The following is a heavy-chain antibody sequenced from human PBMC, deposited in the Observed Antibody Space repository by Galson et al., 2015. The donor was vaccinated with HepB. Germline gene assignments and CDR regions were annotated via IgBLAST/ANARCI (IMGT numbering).Heavy chain of an antibody. Sequence: QSGAEVKKPGESLRISCKGSGYSFTSYWIGWVRQMPGKGLEWMGIIYPGDSGTRYSPSFQGQVTISADKSISTAYLQWSSLKASDTAMYYCARHGPLRSIAAAGTSRNTWFDPWGQGTLVTVSS. V-gene: IGHV5-51*01. CDR1: GYSFTSYW. J-gene: IGHJ5*02. D-gene: IGHD6-13*01. CDR3: ARHGPLRSIAAAGTSRNTWFDP. CDR2: IYPGDSGT.